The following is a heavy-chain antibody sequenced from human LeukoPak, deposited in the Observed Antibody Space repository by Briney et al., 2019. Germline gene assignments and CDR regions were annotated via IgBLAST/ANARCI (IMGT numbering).Heavy chain of an antibody. CDR2: ISDDGTNK. D-gene: IGHD1-26*01. CDR1: GFTFRSYG. J-gene: IGHJ2*01. V-gene: IGHV3-30*03. Sequence: GGSLRLSCAASGFTFRSYGMHWVRQAPGKGLEWVAVISDDGTNKYYADSVKGRFTISRDNSENTVYLQMNSLKLDDTAVYYCARKSGVGAVPADLWGRGTLVTVS. CDR3: ARKSGVGAVPADL.